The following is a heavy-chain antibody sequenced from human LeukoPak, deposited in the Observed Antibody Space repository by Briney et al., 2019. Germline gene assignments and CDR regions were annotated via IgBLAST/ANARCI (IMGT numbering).Heavy chain of an antibody. V-gene: IGHV3-23*01. Sequence: GGSLRLSCAASGFTVSSNYISWVRQAPGKGLEWVSAISGSGGSTYYADSVKGRFTISRDNSKNTLYLQMNSLRAEDTAVYYRAKGGRRELQDTHFDFWGPGTLVTVSS. CDR3: AKGGRRELQDTHFDF. J-gene: IGHJ4*02. CDR2: ISGSGGST. CDR1: GFTVSSNY. D-gene: IGHD1-7*01.